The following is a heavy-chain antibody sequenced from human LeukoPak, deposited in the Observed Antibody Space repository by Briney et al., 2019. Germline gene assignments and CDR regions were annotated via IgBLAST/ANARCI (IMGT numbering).Heavy chain of an antibody. Sequence: GGSLRLSCAASEFTFSKFPMGWVRQAPGRGLEWVSAISASGDVTFHADSVRGRFTISRDNSKSTLFLQMNDLRVEDTAKFYCAKSLFTSATGTGRAFHIWGQGTMVSISS. CDR2: ISASGDVT. CDR1: EFTFSKFP. CDR3: AKSLFTSATGTGRAFHI. D-gene: IGHD1-1*01. J-gene: IGHJ3*02. V-gene: IGHV3-23*01.